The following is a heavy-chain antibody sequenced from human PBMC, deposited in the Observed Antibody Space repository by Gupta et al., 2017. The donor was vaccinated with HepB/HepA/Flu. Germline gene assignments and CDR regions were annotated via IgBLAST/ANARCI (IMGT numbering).Heavy chain of an antibody. V-gene: IGHV2-5*02. CDR2: IYWDDDK. Sequence: QITFTESGPPLVKPTQTLTLTCTFSGFSLSTRGVGVGWIRQPPGKALEWLALIYWDDDKRYSPSLKSRRTITKDTSKNQVVLTMTNMDPVDTATYYGAHRPDGVPPAYNWCDPWGQGTRVTVSS. CDR3: AHRPDGVPPAYNWCDP. J-gene: IGHJ5*02. CDR1: GFSLSTRGVG. D-gene: IGHD3-10*01.